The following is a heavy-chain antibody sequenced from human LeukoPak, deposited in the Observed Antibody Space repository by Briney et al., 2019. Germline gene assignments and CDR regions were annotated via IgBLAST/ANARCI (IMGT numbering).Heavy chain of an antibody. CDR2: ISYNGRNN. V-gene: IGHV3-30*18. Sequence: GGSLRLSCAASGFTFYSYGMHWVLQAPGKGLEWVALISYNGRNNYYADSVKGRFTISRDNSKNTLYLQVSSLRTEDTAVYFCAKDNRGYFDFWGQGTLVTVSS. J-gene: IGHJ4*02. CDR3: AKDNRGYFDF. CDR1: GFTFYSYG. D-gene: IGHD3-16*01.